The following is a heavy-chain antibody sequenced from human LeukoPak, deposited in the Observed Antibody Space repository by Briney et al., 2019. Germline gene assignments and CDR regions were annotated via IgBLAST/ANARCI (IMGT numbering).Heavy chain of an antibody. J-gene: IGHJ5*02. CDR2: ISGGGVNT. CDR1: GFTFNSYA. V-gene: IGHV3-23*01. Sequence: GGSLRLSCAASGFTFNSYAMTWVRQAPGKGLEWVSAISGGGVNTYYADSVKGRFTISRDNSKNMLYLQTNSLRAEDTAVYYCARGRGYSGLNWFDPWGQGTLVTVSS. CDR3: ARGRGYSGLNWFDP. D-gene: IGHD5-12*01.